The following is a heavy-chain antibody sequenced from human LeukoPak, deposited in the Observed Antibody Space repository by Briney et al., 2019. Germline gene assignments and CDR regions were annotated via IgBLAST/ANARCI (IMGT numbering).Heavy chain of an antibody. D-gene: IGHD6-19*01. J-gene: IGHJ3*02. Sequence: GGSLRLSCAASGFTFSDYYMSWIRQAPGKGLEWVSAISGSGGSTYYADSVKGRFTISRDNSKNTLYLQMNSLRAEDTAVYYCAKVPVSASGGLAFDIWGQGTMVTVSS. CDR3: AKVPVSASGGLAFDI. CDR2: ISGSGGST. CDR1: GFTFSDYY. V-gene: IGHV3-23*01.